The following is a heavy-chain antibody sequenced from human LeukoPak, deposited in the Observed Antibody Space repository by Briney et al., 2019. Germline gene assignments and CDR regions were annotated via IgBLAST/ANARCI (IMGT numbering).Heavy chain of an antibody. CDR3: ANEWLRHGYYYGMDF. CDR1: GFTFSNYG. D-gene: IGHD5-12*01. Sequence: GGSLRLSCAASGFTFSNYGMHWVRQAPGKGLEWVAFIRFDGSNKYYADSVKGRFTISRDNSKNTLYLQMNSLRAEDTAVYYCANEWLRHGYYYGMDFWGQGTTVTVSS. CDR2: IRFDGSNK. J-gene: IGHJ6*02. V-gene: IGHV3-30*02.